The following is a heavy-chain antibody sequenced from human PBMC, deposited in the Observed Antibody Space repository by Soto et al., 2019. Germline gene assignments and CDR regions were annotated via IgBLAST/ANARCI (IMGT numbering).Heavy chain of an antibody. J-gene: IGHJ4*01. Sequence: GGSPRLSCAAPCFTFSNARINLGRQAPGKGLEWVGPSKSKTDGGTTDFAAPVKGRFAISRDDSKNILYLQMNSLKIEDTAVYYCTTYSYSTMTVVRIDDWGPGTLVTVSS. CDR3: TTYSYSTMTVVRIDD. V-gene: IGHV3-15*07. CDR1: CFTFSNAR. CDR2: SKSKTDGGTT. D-gene: IGHD3-22*01.